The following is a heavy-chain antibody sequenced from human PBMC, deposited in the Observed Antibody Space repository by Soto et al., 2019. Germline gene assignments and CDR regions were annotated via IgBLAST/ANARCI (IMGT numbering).Heavy chain of an antibody. CDR3: AREVHNGDFWPHNWFDP. D-gene: IGHD4-17*01. V-gene: IGHV4-31*03. Sequence: QVQLQESGPGLVKPSQTLSLTCTVSGGSISSGGYYWSWIRQHPGKGLEWIGYIYYSGSTYYNPSLKSRVTISVDTSKTQFSLKLSSVTAAETAVYYCAREVHNGDFWPHNWFDPWGQGTLVTVSS. CDR2: IYYSGST. J-gene: IGHJ5*02. CDR1: GGSISSGGYY.